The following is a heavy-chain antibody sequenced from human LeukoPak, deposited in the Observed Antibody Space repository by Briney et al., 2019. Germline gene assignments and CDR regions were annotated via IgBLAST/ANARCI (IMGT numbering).Heavy chain of an antibody. CDR1: GFTFSSYG. Sequence: GGSLRLSCAASGFTFSSYGMHWVRQAPGKGLEWVAVIWYDGRNKHYADSVKGRFTISRDNARNTLFLQMNSLRAEDTAVYYCARDGAVAGIYYYFDYWGQGTLVTVSS. J-gene: IGHJ4*02. V-gene: IGHV3-33*01. CDR2: IWYDGRNK. D-gene: IGHD6-19*01. CDR3: ARDGAVAGIYYYFDY.